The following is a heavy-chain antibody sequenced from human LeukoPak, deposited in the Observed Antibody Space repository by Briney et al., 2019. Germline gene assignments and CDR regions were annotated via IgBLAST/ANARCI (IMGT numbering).Heavy chain of an antibody. Sequence: ASVKVSCKASGYTFSIYDINWVRQAPGQGLEWLACMQTYSGNTDYAQKFQGRLTMTRNSSTNTVHMELSSLTSEDTAVYYCARGLPLDHWGQGTLVTVSS. J-gene: IGHJ4*02. CDR1: GYTFSIYD. D-gene: IGHD2-21*02. CDR3: ARGLPLDH. V-gene: IGHV1-8*01. CDR2: MQTYSGNT.